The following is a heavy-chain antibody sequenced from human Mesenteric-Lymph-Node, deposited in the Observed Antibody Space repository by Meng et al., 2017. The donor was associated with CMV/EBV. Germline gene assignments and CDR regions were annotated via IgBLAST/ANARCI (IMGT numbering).Heavy chain of an antibody. CDR3: ARNREFCTAITCFGGHP. CDR1: GYTFTSYY. Sequence: ASVKVSCKASGYTFTSYYMQWVRQAPGQGLEWMGIINPSGGSTSYTQRFRGRVTMTRDTSTSTFYMELSRLRSEDTAVYYCARNREFCTAITCFGGHPWGQGTLVTVSS. CDR2: INPSGGST. V-gene: IGHV1-46*01. J-gene: IGHJ5*02. D-gene: IGHD2-21*02.